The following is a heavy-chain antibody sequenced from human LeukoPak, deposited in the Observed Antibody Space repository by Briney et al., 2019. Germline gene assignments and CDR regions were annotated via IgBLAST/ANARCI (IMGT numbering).Heavy chain of an antibody. V-gene: IGHV4-34*01. CDR1: GGSFSGYY. Sequence: SETLSLTCAVYGGSFSGYYWSWIRQPPGKGLEWLGEINHSGSTNYNPSLKSRVTISVDTSKNQFSLKLSSVTAADTAVYYCARGRIVVVPAARNWFDPWGQGTLVTVSS. D-gene: IGHD2-2*01. J-gene: IGHJ5*02. CDR2: INHSGST. CDR3: ARGRIVVVPAARNWFDP.